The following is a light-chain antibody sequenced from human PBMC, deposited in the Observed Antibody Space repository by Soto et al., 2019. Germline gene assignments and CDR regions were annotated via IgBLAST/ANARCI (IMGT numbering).Light chain of an antibody. CDR3: SSYVGTNSYV. J-gene: IGLJ1*01. Sequence: QSVLNQPPSASGSPGQSGTISCTGTSSDVGGYNYVSWYQHHPGKAPKLIIYEVYKRPSGVPDRFSGSKSGNTAALTVSGLQAEDEADYYCSSYVGTNSYVFGTGTKVTVL. CDR1: SSDVGGYNY. CDR2: EVY. V-gene: IGLV2-8*01.